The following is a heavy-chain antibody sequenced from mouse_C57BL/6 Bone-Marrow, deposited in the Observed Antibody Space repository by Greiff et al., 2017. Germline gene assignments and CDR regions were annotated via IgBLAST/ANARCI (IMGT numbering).Heavy chain of an antibody. D-gene: IGHD2-4*01. CDR3: ASGIYSDYDVLCDSDV. CDR1: GYTFTGYW. V-gene: IGHV1-9*01. J-gene: IGHJ1*03. CDR2: ILPGNGST. Sequence: VQLQQSGAELMKPGASVKLSCKATGYTFTGYWIEWVKQRPGHGLEWIGEILPGNGSTNYNEKFKGKATLTADTSSNTAYLQLSSLTTEDSAIYYCASGIYSDYDVLCDSDVWGTGTTLTVSS.